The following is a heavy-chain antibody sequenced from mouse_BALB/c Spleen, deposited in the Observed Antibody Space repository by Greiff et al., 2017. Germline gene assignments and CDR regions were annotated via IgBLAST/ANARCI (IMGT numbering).Heavy chain of an antibody. D-gene: IGHD2-2*01. CDR2: IDPANGNT. J-gene: IGHJ3*01. CDR3: ARSSIYYGYDRFAY. CDR1: GFNIKDTY. Sequence: VQLQQSGAELVKPGASVKLSCTASGFNIKDTYMHWVKQRPEQGLEWIGRIDPANGNTKYDPKFQGKATITADTSSNTAYLQLSSLTSEDTAVYYCARSSIYYGYDRFAYWGQGTLVTVSA. V-gene: IGHV14-3*02.